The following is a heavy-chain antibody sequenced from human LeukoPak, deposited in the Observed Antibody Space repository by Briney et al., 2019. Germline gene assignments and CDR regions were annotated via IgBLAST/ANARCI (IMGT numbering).Heavy chain of an antibody. J-gene: IGHJ6*02. CDR1: GFTFSSYA. V-gene: IGHV3-23*01. Sequence: GGSLRLSCAASGFTFSSYAMSWVRQAPGKGLEWVSAISGSGGSTYYADSVKGRFTISRDNSKNTLYLQMNSLRAEDTAVYYRAKSSGWFYYYYYYGMDVWGQGTTVTVSS. D-gene: IGHD6-19*01. CDR3: AKSSGWFYYYYYYGMDV. CDR2: ISGSGGST.